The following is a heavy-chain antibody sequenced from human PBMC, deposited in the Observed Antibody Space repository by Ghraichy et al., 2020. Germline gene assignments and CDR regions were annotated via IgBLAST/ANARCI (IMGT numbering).Heavy chain of an antibody. V-gene: IGHV4-34*01. CDR3: ARRPFPGYSSGWVY. CDR1: GGSFSGYY. Sequence: GSLRLSCAVYGGSFSGYYWSWIRQPPGKGLEWIGEINHSGSTNYNPSLKSRVTISVDTSKNQFSLKLSSVTAADTAVYYCARRPFPGYSSGWVYWGQGTLVTVSS. D-gene: IGHD6-19*01. J-gene: IGHJ4*02. CDR2: INHSGST.